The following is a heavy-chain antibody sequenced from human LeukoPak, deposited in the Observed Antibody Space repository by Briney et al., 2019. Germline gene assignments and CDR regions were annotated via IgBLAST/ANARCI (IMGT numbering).Heavy chain of an antibody. J-gene: IGHJ1*01. D-gene: IGHD1-7*01. V-gene: IGHV1-69*04. CDR3: ARGRDDTGTFQYFQH. CDR1: GGTFSSYA. CDR2: IIPILGIA. Sequence: GSSVKVSCKASGGTFSSYAISWVRQAPGQGLEWMGRIIPILGIANYAQKFQGRVTITADKSTSTAYMELSSLRSEDTAVYYCARGRDDTGTFQYFQHWGQGTLVTVSS.